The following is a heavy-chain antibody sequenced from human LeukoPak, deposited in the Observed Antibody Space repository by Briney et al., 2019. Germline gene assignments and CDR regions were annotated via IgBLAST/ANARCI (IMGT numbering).Heavy chain of an antibody. CDR1: GFTFSSYA. CDR2: VSGISGST. Sequence: GGSLRLSCAASGFTFSSYAMSWVRQAPGKGLEWVSVVSGISGSTYYADSVKGRFTISRDTSKNTLYLQMNSLRAEDTAVYYCAKDFRGYSSSTSFDYWGQGTLVTVSS. CDR3: AKDFRGYSSSTSFDY. J-gene: IGHJ4*02. D-gene: IGHD6-13*01. V-gene: IGHV3-23*01.